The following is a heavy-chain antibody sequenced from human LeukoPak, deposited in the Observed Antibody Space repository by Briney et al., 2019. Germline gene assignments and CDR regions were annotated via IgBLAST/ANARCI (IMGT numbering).Heavy chain of an antibody. D-gene: IGHD3-22*01. CDR2: ISYDGNNN. Sequence: PGGSLRLSCAASGFTFSSYPMHWVRQAPGKGLEWVAAISYDGNNNYYADSVKGRFTISRDNSKNTLYLQMNSLRAEDTAVYYCARGPRFGIRMIVVVTKGHFDYWGQGTLVTVSS. CDR3: ARGPRFGIRMIVVVTKGHFDY. J-gene: IGHJ4*02. CDR1: GFTFSSYP. V-gene: IGHV3-30*04.